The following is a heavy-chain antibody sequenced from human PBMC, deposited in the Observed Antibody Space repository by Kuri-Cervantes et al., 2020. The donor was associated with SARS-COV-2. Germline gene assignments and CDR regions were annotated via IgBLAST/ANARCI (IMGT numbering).Heavy chain of an antibody. CDR1: GFSFSGYA. J-gene: IGHJ4*02. D-gene: IGHD3-3*01. CDR3: ARDGRRITIFGVVIITFDY. Sequence: GESLKISCAASGFSFSGYAMHWVRQAPGKGLEWVALISYDGSIKYYADSVKGRFTISRDNSKNTLYLQMNSLRAEDTAVYYCARDGRRITIFGVVIITFDYWGQGTLVTVSS. V-gene: IGHV3-30*04. CDR2: ISYDGSIK.